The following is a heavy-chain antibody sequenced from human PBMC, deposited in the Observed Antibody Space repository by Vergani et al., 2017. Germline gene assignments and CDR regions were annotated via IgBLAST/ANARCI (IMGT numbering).Heavy chain of an antibody. Sequence: QVQLVQSGAEVKKPGSSVTVSCKASGGTFSSYAISWVRQAPGQGLEWMGRIIPIFGTANYAQKFQGRVTITADEPTSTAYMELSSLRSEDTAVYYCARDLPYSSSPYYFDYWGQGTLVTVSS. CDR2: IIPIFGTA. V-gene: IGHV1-69*13. CDR3: ARDLPYSSSPYYFDY. J-gene: IGHJ4*02. D-gene: IGHD6-13*01. CDR1: GGTFSSYA.